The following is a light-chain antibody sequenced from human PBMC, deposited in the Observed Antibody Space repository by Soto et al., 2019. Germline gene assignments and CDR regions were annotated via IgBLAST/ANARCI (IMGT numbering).Light chain of an antibody. V-gene: IGKV3-20*01. Sequence: EIVMTQSPATLSVSPGERATLSCRASQSVSNYLAWYQQKPGQTPSLLIYGASTRATGIPDRFSGSGSGTHFTLTISRLEPGDFAVYYCQHFGGTTFTFGQGTRLEIK. CDR2: GAS. CDR3: QHFGGTTFT. J-gene: IGKJ5*01. CDR1: QSVSNY.